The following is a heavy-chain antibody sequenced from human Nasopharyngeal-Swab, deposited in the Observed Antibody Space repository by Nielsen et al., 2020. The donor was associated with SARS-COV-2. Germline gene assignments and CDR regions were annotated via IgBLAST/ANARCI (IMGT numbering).Heavy chain of an antibody. CDR3: AGEGYYDSSGYYYVDY. CDR2: ISAYNGNT. D-gene: IGHD3-22*01. CDR1: GYTFTSYG. Sequence: ASVKVSCKASGYTFTSYGISWVRQAPGQGLEWMGWISAYNGNTNYAQKLQGRVTMTTDTSTSTAYMELRSLRSDDTAVYYCAGEGYYDSSGYYYVDYWGQGTLVTVSS. V-gene: IGHV1-18*01. J-gene: IGHJ4*02.